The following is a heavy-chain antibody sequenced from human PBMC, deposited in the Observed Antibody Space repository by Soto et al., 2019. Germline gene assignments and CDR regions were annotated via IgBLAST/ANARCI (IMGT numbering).Heavy chain of an antibody. CDR2: ISAYNGNT. CDR3: ARGAAGYYSYYGLDV. V-gene: IGHV1-18*01. CDR1: GYSFTSNG. D-gene: IGHD6-13*01. J-gene: IGHJ6*02. Sequence: GASVKVSCKASGYSFTSNGISWVRQAPGQGLEWMGWISAYNGNTNYAQKFQGRVTMTTDTSTSTAYMELRSLRSDDTAVYYCARGAAGYYSYYGLDVWGQGTTVTVSS.